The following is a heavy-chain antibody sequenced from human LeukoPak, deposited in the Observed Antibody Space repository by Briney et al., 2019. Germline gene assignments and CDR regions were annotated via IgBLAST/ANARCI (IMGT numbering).Heavy chain of an antibody. D-gene: IGHD3-9*01. CDR2: ISGSGGST. Sequence: PGGSLRLSCAGSGFTFSKYAMTWVGQAPGKGLEGVSLISGSGGSTHYVGSVKGGLTTSRENSKKTLYVQMNSLRAEDTAVYYCAKQATGNYGIYDYWGQGTLVTVSS. CDR3: AKQATGNYGIYDY. J-gene: IGHJ4*02. V-gene: IGHV3-23*01. CDR1: GFTFSKYA.